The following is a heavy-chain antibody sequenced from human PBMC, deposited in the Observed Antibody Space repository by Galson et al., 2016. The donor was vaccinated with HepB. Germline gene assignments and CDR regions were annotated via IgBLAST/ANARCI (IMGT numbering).Heavy chain of an antibody. D-gene: IGHD3-3*01. V-gene: IGHV6-1*01. J-gene: IGHJ4*02. CDR2: TYYKSRWYN. CDR3: AKEVFFTGVASFFDN. CDR1: GDSVSSTSAA. Sequence: CAISGDSVSSTSAAWNWIRQSPLRGLEWLGRTYYKSRWYNDYAVSMKSRIAISPDTSKNQFSLQLTSLTPEDTAVYFCAKEVFFTGVASFFDNWGQGALVTVSS.